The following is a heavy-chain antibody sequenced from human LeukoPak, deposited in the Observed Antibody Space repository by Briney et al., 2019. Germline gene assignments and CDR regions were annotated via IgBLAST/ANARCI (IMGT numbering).Heavy chain of an antibody. D-gene: IGHD3-22*01. CDR1: GNSFGDYY. J-gene: IGHJ4*02. Sequence: PSETLSLTCTVSGNSFGDYYWSWIRQPAGKGLEWIGRIHTSGSTNYNPSLKSRVTMSVDTSKNQFSLRLTSVTAADTAVYYCARDQYYYDSSGYYRFDYWGQGTLVTVSS. V-gene: IGHV4-4*07. CDR2: IHTSGST. CDR3: ARDQYYYDSSGYYRFDY.